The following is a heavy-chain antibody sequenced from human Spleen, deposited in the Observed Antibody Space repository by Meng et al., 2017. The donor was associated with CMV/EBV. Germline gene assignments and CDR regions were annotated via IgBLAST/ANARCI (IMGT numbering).Heavy chain of an antibody. CDR1: GGTFSSYA. V-gene: IGHV1-69*05. Sequence: SVKVSCKASGGTFSSYAISWVRQAPGQGLEWMGGIIPIFGTANYAQKFQGRVTITTDESTSTAYMELSSLRSEDTAVYYCARDGEIVVVPAAIPNWFDPWGQGTLVTVSS. CDR2: IIPIFGTA. CDR3: ARDGEIVVVPAAIPNWFDP. J-gene: IGHJ5*02. D-gene: IGHD2-2*01.